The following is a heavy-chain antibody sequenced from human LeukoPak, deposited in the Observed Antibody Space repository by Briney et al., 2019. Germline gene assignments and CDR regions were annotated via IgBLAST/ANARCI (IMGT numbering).Heavy chain of an antibody. CDR2: IYTSGST. CDR1: GGSIGSYY. V-gene: IGHV4-4*07. J-gene: IGHJ4*02. D-gene: IGHD6-13*01. Sequence: TSSETQSLTCTVSGGSIGSYYWSWIRQPAGKGLEWIGRIYTSGSTNYNPSLKSRVTMSVDTSKNQFSLKLSSVTAADTAVYYCARGYSSSWPSHWGQGTLVTVSS. CDR3: ARGYSSSWPSH.